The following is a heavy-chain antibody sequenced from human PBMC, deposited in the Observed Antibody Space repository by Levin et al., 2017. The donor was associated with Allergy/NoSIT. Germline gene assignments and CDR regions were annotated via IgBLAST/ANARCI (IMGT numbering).Heavy chain of an antibody. CDR1: GGTFSSYA. J-gene: IGHJ5*02. CDR3: ARTRITMVRGVIIRGLYNWFDP. CDR2: IIPIFGTA. V-gene: IGHV1-69*01. Sequence: KISCKASGGTFSSYAISWVRQAPGQGLEWMGGIIPIFGTANYAQKFQGRVTITADESTSTAYMELSSLRSEDTAVYYCARTRITMVRGVIIRGLYNWFDPWGQGTLVTVSS. D-gene: IGHD3-10*01.